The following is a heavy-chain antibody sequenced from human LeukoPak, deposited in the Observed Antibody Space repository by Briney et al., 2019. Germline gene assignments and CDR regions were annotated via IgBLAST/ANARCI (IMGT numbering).Heavy chain of an antibody. CDR1: GGSISSYY. V-gene: IGHV4-59*01. Sequence: SETLSLTCTVSGGSISSYYWSWLRQPPGKGLEGIGYIYYSGSTNYNPSLTSPVTISLDTSKNQFSLKISSVTAADTAVYYCARAGEDFDWLYFDYWGQGTLVTVSS. D-gene: IGHD3-9*01. CDR3: ARAGEDFDWLYFDY. CDR2: IYYSGST. J-gene: IGHJ4*02.